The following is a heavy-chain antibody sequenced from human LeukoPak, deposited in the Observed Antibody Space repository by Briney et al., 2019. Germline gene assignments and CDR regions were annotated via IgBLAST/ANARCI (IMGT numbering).Heavy chain of an antibody. CDR2: TRNKANSYTT. V-gene: IGHV3-72*01. J-gene: IGHJ4*02. D-gene: IGHD3-3*01. CDR1: GFTFSDHY. Sequence: PGGSLRLSCAASGFTFSDHYMDWVRQAPGKGLEWVGRTRNKANSYTTEYAASVKGRFTISRDDSKNSLYLQMNSLKTEDTAVYYCTIFGVEGHLYYFDYWGQGTLVTVSS. CDR3: TIFGVEGHLYYFDY.